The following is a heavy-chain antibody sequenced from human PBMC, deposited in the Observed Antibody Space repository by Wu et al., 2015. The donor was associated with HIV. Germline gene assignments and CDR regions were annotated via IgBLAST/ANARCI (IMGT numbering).Heavy chain of an antibody. CDR1: GYTFTNYY. V-gene: IGHV1-2*02. D-gene: IGHD2-2*01. CDR3: VRDAGPVDFDY. CDR2: INPQNGGT. Sequence: VQLVQSGSEVKTPGASVKISCTTSGYTFTNYYTHWVRQAPGQTLEWIGWINPQNGGTKYAQRFHDRVTVTTDTSANTVYMELSGLTSDDTAVYFCVRDAGPVDFDYWGQGTLVTVSS. J-gene: IGHJ4*02.